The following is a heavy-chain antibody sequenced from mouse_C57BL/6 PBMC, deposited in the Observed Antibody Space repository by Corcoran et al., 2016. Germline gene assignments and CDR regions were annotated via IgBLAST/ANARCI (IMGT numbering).Heavy chain of an antibody. CDR3: ARSDGYYWYFDV. CDR1: GYTFTTYG. Sequence: QIQLVQSGPELKKPGETVKISCKASGYTFTTYGMSWVKHAPGKGLKWMGWINTYSGVPTYADDFKGRFAFSLETSASTAYLQINNLKNEDTATYFCARSDGYYWYFDVWGTGTTVTVSS. J-gene: IGHJ1*03. V-gene: IGHV9-3*01. D-gene: IGHD2-3*01. CDR2: INTYSGVP.